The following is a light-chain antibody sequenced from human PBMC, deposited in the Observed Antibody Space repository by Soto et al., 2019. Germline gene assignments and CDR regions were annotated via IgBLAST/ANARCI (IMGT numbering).Light chain of an antibody. J-gene: IGKJ4*01. V-gene: IGKV3-20*01. CDR2: GAS. Sequence: EIVLTQSPGTLSLSPGERATLSCRASQSVSSSYLAWYQQKPGQAPRLLIYGASSRATGIPDRFSGSGSGTDVTLTISRLEPEDFAVFYGQQYGSSPITFGGGTEVEIK. CDR3: QQYGSSPIT. CDR1: QSVSSSY.